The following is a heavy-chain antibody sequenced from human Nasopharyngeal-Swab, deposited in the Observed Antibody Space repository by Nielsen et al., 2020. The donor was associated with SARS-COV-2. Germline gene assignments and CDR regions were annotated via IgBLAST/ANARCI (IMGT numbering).Heavy chain of an antibody. CDR2: TYDRSQWYS. J-gene: IGHJ6*02. CDR1: GVTVSRYNAA. Sequence: SETLSLTCAISGVTVSRYNAAWNWIRQSPSRGLEWLRRTYDRSQWYSDYAVSVRSRITINPDTAKNQFSLQLNSVTTEDTAVYYCARDRGALNVWGQGTTVTVSS. CDR3: ARDRGALNV. D-gene: IGHD3-10*01. V-gene: IGHV6-1*01.